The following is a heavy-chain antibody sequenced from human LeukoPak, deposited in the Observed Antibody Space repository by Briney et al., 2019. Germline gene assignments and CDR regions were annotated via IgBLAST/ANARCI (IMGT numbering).Heavy chain of an antibody. CDR1: GYTFTSYE. CDR2: MNPNSGNT. V-gene: IGHV1-8*03. CDR3: ARGLRGNY. D-gene: IGHD3-16*01. J-gene: IGHJ4*02. Sequence: GASVKVSCKASGYTFTSYEINWVRQATGQGLEWMGWMNPNSGNTGYPQKFQGRVSITRNSSISTVYMELSSLRSEDTAVYYCARGLRGNYWGQGTLVTVSS.